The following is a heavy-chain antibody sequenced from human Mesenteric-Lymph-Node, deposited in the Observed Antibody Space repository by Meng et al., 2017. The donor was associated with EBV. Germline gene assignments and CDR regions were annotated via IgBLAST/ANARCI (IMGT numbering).Heavy chain of an antibody. CDR1: GGSFSGYY. CDR3: ASRSGHSDY. CDR2: IGEINHREIT. J-gene: IGHJ4*02. V-gene: IGHV4-34*01. D-gene: IGHD3-10*01. Sequence: VQLQQWGAGLLKPSETLSLTCAVYGGSFSGYYWSWVRQPPGKGLEWIGEIGEINHREITNYSPSLKSRVTMSVDTSNNQFSLKLSSVTAADTAVYYCASRSGHSDYWGQGTLVTVSS.